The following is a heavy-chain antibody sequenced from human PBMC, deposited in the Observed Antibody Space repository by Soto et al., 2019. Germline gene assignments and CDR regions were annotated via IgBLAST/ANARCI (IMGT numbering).Heavy chain of an antibody. Sequence: SETLSLTCTVSGGSISSYYWSWIRQPAGKGLEWIGRIYTSGSTNYNPSLKSRVTMSVDTSKNQFSLKLSSVTAADTAVYYCARGIGNGYSSIRYVTELYYYYGMDVWGQGTTVTVSS. V-gene: IGHV4-4*07. J-gene: IGHJ6*02. CDR3: ARGIGNGYSSIRYVTELYYYYGMDV. D-gene: IGHD6-13*01. CDR1: GGSISSYY. CDR2: IYTSGST.